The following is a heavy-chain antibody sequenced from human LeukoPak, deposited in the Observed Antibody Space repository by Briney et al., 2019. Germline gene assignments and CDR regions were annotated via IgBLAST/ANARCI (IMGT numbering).Heavy chain of an antibody. J-gene: IGHJ4*02. V-gene: IGHV1-2*02. CDR3: ARRLRPPTSRDGYNSVVDPVENSYYFDY. CDR2: INPNSGGT. CDR1: GYTFTGYY. Sequence: ASVKVSCKASGYTFTGYYMHWVRQAPGQGLEWMGWINPNSGGTNYAQKFQGRVTMTRGTSISTAYMELSRLRSDDTAVYYCARRLRPPTSRDGYNSVVDPVENSYYFDYWGQGTLVTVSS. D-gene: IGHD5-24*01.